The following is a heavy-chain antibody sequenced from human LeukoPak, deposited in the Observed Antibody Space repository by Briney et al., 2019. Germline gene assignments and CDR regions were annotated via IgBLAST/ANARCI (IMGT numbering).Heavy chain of an antibody. CDR3: ARDPSIAAAGFFDY. V-gene: IGHV3-48*04. CDR1: GFTFSSYS. CDR2: ISSSSSTI. Sequence: PGGSLRLSCAASGFTFSSYSMNWVRQAPGKGLEWVSYISSSSSTIYYADSVKGRFTISRDNAKNSLYPQMNSLRAEDTAVYYCARDPSIAAAGFFDYWGQGTLVTVSS. D-gene: IGHD6-13*01. J-gene: IGHJ4*02.